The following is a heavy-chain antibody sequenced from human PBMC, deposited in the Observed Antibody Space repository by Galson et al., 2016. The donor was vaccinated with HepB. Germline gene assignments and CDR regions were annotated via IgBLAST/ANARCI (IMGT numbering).Heavy chain of an antibody. D-gene: IGHD2-2*01. CDR1: GDSISSDNW. Sequence: SETLSLTCAVSGDSISSDNWWSWVRQPPGKGLECIGEIYHSGVTNYNPSLRCRVTISVDKSKNQFSLKLSSVTAADTAVYYCARRIPHCSSTSCLLDYWGQGTLVTVSS. CDR2: IYHSGVT. J-gene: IGHJ4*02. CDR3: ARRIPHCSSTSCLLDY. V-gene: IGHV4-4*02.